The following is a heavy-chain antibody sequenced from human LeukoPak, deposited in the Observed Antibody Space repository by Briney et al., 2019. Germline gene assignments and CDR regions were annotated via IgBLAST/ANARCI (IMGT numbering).Heavy chain of an antibody. CDR2: ISYDGSNK. Sequence: GGSLRLSCAASGFTFSSYGMHWVRQAPCKGLEWVAVISYDGSNKYYADSVKGRFTISRDNSKNTLYLQMNSLRAEDTAVYYCAKVQRYQLLRGYFDYWGQGTLVTVSS. CDR3: AKVQRYQLLRGYFDY. V-gene: IGHV3-30*18. J-gene: IGHJ4*02. D-gene: IGHD2-2*01. CDR1: GFTFSSYG.